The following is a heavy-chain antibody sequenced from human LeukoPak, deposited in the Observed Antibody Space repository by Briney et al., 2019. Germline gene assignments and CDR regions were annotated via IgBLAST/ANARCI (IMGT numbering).Heavy chain of an antibody. V-gene: IGHV1-69*05. CDR1: GGTFSSYA. J-gene: IGHJ4*02. CDR3: ARDPIPPYCSGGSCYSINYFDY. Sequence: SVKVSCKASGGTFSSYAISWVRQAPGQGLEWMGRIIPIFGTANYAQKFQGRVTITTDESTSAAYMELSSLRSEDTAVYYCARDPIPPYCSGGSCYSINYFDYWGQGTLVTVSS. CDR2: IIPIFGTA. D-gene: IGHD2-15*01.